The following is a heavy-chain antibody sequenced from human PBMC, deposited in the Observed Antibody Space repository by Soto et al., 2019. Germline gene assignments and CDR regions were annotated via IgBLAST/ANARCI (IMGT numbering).Heavy chain of an antibody. Sequence: QVQLQQWGAGLLKPSETLSLTCAVYGGSFSGYYWSWIRQPPGKGLEWIGEINHSGSTNYNPSLKSRVTISVDTSKNQFSLKLSSVTAADTAVYYCAVSVAGYYDAFDIWGQGTMVTVSS. D-gene: IGHD6-19*01. CDR1: GGSFSGYY. V-gene: IGHV4-34*01. CDR3: AVSVAGYYDAFDI. CDR2: INHSGST. J-gene: IGHJ3*02.